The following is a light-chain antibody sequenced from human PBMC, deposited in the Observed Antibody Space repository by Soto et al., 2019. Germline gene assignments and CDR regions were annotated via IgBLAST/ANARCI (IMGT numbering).Light chain of an antibody. CDR1: SSDVGGYNY. CDR2: DVS. J-gene: IGLJ2*01. V-gene: IGLV2-14*01. CDR3: SSYNGSNSPVV. Sequence: QSALTQPASVSGSPGQSITISCTGTSSDVGGYNYVSWYQQHPGKAPNLIIFDVSNRPSGVSYRFSGSKSGNSASLTISGLQAEDEADYYCSSYNGSNSPVVFGGGTKLTVL.